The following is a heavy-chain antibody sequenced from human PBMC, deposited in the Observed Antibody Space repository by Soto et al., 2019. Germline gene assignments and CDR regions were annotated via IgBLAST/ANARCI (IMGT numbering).Heavy chain of an antibody. CDR1: GGTFSNFA. V-gene: IGHV1-69*13. J-gene: IGHJ3*02. CDR3: ARLRSIGGLAFDI. D-gene: IGHD2-2*01. Sequence: GASVKVSCKASGGTFSNFAISWVRQAPGQGLEWMGGIIPIFGTANYAQKFQGRVTITADESTSTAYMELSSLRSEDTAVYYCARLRSIGGLAFDIWGQGTMVTVSS. CDR2: IIPIFGTA.